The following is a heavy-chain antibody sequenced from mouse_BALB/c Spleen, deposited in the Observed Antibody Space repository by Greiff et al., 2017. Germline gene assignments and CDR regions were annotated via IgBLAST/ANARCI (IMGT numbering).Heavy chain of an antibody. D-gene: IGHD4-1*01. CDR1: GYTFTDYE. V-gene: IGHV1-15*01. CDR2: IDPETGGT. J-gene: IGHJ3*01. Sequence: QVQLQQSGAELVRPGASVTLSCKASGYTFTDYEMHWVKQTPVHGLEWIGAIDPETGGTAYNQKFKGKATLTADKSSSTAYMELRSLTSEDSAVYYCAREGTGTAYWGQGTLVTVSA. CDR3: AREGTGTAY.